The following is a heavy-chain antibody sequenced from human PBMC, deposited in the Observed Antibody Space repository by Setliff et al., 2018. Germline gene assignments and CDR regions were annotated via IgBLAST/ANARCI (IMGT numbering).Heavy chain of an antibody. CDR3: ARNIGMGQRDYFDY. Sequence: SVKVSCKASGYTFTAYYMHWVRQAPGQGLEWMGWIIPIFGTANYAQKFQGRVTITADESTSTAYMELSSLRSEDTAVYYCARNIGMGQRDYFDYWGQGTVVTVSS. D-gene: IGHD5-18*01. V-gene: IGHV1-69*13. CDR2: IIPIFGTA. CDR1: GYTFTAYY. J-gene: IGHJ4*02.